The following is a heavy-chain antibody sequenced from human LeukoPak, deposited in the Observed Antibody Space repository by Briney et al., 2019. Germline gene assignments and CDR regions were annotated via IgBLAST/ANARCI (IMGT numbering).Heavy chain of an antibody. D-gene: IGHD3-10*02. CDR3: AELGITMIGGV. J-gene: IGHJ6*04. CDR2: ISGSDGST. V-gene: IGHV3-23*01. Sequence: GGSLRLSCAASGFPFSSYAMSWVRQAPGKGLEWVSAISGSDGSTYYADSVKGRFTISRDNAKNSLYLQMNSLRAEDTAVCYCAELGITMIGGVWGKGTTVTISS. CDR1: GFPFSSYA.